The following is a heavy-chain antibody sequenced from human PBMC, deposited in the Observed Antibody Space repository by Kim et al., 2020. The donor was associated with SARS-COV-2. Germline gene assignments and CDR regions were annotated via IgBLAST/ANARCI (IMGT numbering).Heavy chain of an antibody. CDR1: GITFSSAG. CDR2: IIYDATDRTT. CDR3: ATKLGHASGCCSYYYG. V-gene: IGHV3-15*08. D-gene: IGHD5-12*01. Sequence: GGSLRLSCVASGITFSSAGMNWVRQAPGKGLEWVAGIIYDATDRTTAYSATVRCSFTIARSDSTHTAYLNMLSVETADTSDYEYATKLGHASGCCSYYYG. J-gene: IGHJ6*01.